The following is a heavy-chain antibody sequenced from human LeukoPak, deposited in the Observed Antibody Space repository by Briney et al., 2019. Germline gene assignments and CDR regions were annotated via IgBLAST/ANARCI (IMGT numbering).Heavy chain of an antibody. V-gene: IGHV7-4-1*02. Sequence: GASVKVSCKASGYTFTSYAMNWVRQAPGQGLEWMGWINTNTGNPTYAQGFTGRFVFSLDTSVSTSFLQISSLEAEDTAIYYCAREGCSGGSCCSAHFDFWGQGTLVSVSS. D-gene: IGHD2-15*01. CDR3: AREGCSGGSCCSAHFDF. J-gene: IGHJ4*02. CDR2: INTNTGNP. CDR1: GYTFTSYA.